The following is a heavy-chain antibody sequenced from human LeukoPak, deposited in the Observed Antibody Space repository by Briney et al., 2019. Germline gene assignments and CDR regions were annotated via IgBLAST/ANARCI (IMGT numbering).Heavy chain of an antibody. CDR1: GLSVRGSY. Sequence: GGSLRLSCEVSGLSVRGSYMSWVRQAPGKGLEWVSVIYSGDRRYYADSVKGRFTISRDNANNTLYLQMNSLRAEDTAVYYCARERDSGSYRDDYWGQGTLVTVSS. CDR2: IYSGDRR. V-gene: IGHV3-53*01. J-gene: IGHJ4*02. CDR3: ARERDSGSYRDDY. D-gene: IGHD1-26*01.